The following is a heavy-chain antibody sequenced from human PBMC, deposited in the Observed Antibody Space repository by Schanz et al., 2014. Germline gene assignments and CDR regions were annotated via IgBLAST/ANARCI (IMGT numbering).Heavy chain of an antibody. Sequence: VQLVESGGGVVRPGGSLRLSCAASGFGFDDYAMSWVRQAPGKGLEWVAATRYDGNNKYYVDSVKGRFTISRDNSKNTLYLQVNSLRDGDTAVYYCASVIMVAGNHRDGRDVWGQGTTVTVSS. CDR2: TRYDGNNK. D-gene: IGHD6-19*01. J-gene: IGHJ6*02. CDR1: GFGFDDYA. V-gene: IGHV3-33*08. CDR3: ASVIMVAGNHRDGRDV.